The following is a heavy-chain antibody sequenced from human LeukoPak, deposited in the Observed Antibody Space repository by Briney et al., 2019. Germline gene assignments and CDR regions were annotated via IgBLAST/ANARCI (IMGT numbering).Heavy chain of an antibody. V-gene: IGHV3-7*01. CDR3: ARDYYDSSGYYHVGYFDY. CDR2: IKQDGSEK. J-gene: IGHJ4*02. CDR1: GFAFSSYW. Sequence: GGSLRLSCAASGFAFSSYWMSWVRQAPGKGLEWVANIKQDGSEKYYVDSVKGRFTISRDNAKNSLYLQMNSLRAEDTAVYYCARDYYDSSGYYHVGYFDYWGQGTLVTVSS. D-gene: IGHD3-22*01.